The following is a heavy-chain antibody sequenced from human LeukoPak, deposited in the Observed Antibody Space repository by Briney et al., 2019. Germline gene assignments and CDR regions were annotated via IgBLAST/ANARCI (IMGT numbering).Heavy chain of an antibody. D-gene: IGHD3-22*01. CDR1: GYTFTSYG. J-gene: IGHJ3*02. V-gene: IGHV1-18*01. CDR2: ISAYNGNT. Sequence: ASVKVSCKASGYTFTSYGISWVRQAPGQGLEWMGWISAYNGNTNYAQKLQGRVTMTTDTSTSTAYMELRSLRSDDTAVYYCARDRYYDSSGYTVYAFDIWGQGTMVTVSS. CDR3: ARDRYYDSSGYTVYAFDI.